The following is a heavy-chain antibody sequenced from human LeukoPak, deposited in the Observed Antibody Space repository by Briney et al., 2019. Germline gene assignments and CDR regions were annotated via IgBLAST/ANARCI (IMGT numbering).Heavy chain of an antibody. D-gene: IGHD6-19*01. CDR1: GFTFDDYA. V-gene: IGHV3-9*01. J-gene: IGHJ4*02. CDR3: AKDPQSSGWYYFDY. CDR2: ISWNSGSI. Sequence: GRSLRLSCAASGFTFDDYAMHWVRQAPGKGLEWVSGISWNSGSIGYADSVKGRFTISRDNAKNSLYLQMNSLRAEDTALYYCAKDPQSSGWYYFDYWGQGTLVTVSS.